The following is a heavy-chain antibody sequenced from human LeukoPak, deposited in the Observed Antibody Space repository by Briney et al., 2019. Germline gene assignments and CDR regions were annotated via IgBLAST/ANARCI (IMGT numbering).Heavy chain of an antibody. Sequence: ASVKVSCKASGGTFSSYAISWVRQAPGQGLEWMGGIIPIFGTANYAQKFQGRVTITADKSTSTAYMELGSLRSEDTAVYYCARGGTFGGVIVTTFSEYFQHWGQGTLVTVSS. J-gene: IGHJ1*01. CDR3: ARGGTFGGVIVTTFSEYFQH. CDR2: IIPIFGTA. D-gene: IGHD3-16*02. V-gene: IGHV1-69*06. CDR1: GGTFSSYA.